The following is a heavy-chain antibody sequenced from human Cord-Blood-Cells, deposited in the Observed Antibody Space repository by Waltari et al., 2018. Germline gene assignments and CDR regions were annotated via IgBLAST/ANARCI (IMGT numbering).Heavy chain of an antibody. CDR2: FIPMLGTA. Sequence: QVQLVQSGAEVKKPGSSVKVSCKASGGTFSSYAISWVRQAPGQGLEWMGGFIPMLGTANAAQKFQGRVTSTADKSTSTAYMELSSLRSEDTAVYYCASKGDSSGWYEGNYFDYWGQGTLVTVSS. CDR1: GGTFSSYA. D-gene: IGHD6-19*01. CDR3: ASKGDSSGWYEGNYFDY. J-gene: IGHJ4*02. V-gene: IGHV1-69*06.